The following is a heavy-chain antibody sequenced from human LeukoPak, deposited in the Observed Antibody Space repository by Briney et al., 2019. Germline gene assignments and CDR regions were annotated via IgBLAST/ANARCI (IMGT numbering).Heavy chain of an antibody. CDR2: IRYDGSNE. D-gene: IGHD4-17*01. CDR1: GFTFRSYG. CDR3: ATDRSYGDLKVFDY. Sequence: VQPGGSLRLSCAASGFTFRSYGMHWVRQAPGKGLEWVAFIRYDGSNEYYADSVKGRFTISRDNSKNTLFLQMNSLRAEDTAVYYCATDRSYGDLKVFDYWGQGTLVTVSS. J-gene: IGHJ4*02. V-gene: IGHV3-30*02.